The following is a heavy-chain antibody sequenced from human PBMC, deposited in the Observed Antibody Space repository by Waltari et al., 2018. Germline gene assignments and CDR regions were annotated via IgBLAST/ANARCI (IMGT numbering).Heavy chain of an antibody. CDR2: IRDDGSNK. D-gene: IGHD2-8*01. CDR1: GFTFSSYG. V-gene: IGHV3-30*02. CDR3: AKMNGNFDY. Sequence: QVQLVESGGGVVQPGGSLRLSCAASGFTFSSYGMHWVRQAPGKGLEWVAFIRDDGSNKYYADSVKGRFTISRDNSKNTLYLQMNSLRAEDTAVYYCAKMNGNFDYWGQGTLVTVSS. J-gene: IGHJ4*02.